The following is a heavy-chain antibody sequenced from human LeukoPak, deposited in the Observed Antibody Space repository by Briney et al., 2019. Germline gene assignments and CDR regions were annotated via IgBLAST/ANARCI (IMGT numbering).Heavy chain of an antibody. CDR1: GGSISSYY. J-gene: IGHJ4*02. V-gene: IGHV4-59*12. Sequence: SETLSLTCTVSGGSISSYYWSWIRQPPGKGLEWIGNIYYSGGTYYNPSLKSRVTISVDTSKNQFSLKLSSVTAADTAVYYCARTGDSGNDYKYWGQGTLVTVSS. CDR2: IYYSGGT. CDR3: ARTGDSGNDYKY. D-gene: IGHD5-12*01.